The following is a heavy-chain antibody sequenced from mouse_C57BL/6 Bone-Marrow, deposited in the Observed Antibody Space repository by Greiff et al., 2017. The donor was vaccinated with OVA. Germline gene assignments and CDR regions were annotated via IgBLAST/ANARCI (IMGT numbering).Heavy chain of an antibody. CDR3: AGYYYGSSYRNY. D-gene: IGHD1-1*01. Sequence: EVQGVESGGGLVQPGGSLKLSCAASGFTFSDYYMYWVRQTPEKRLEWVAYISNGGGSPYYPDTVKGRFTISRDNAKNTLYLQMSRLKSEDTAMYYCAGYYYGSSYRNYWGQGTTLTVSS. V-gene: IGHV5-12*01. CDR1: GFTFSDYY. CDR2: ISNGGGSP. J-gene: IGHJ2*01.